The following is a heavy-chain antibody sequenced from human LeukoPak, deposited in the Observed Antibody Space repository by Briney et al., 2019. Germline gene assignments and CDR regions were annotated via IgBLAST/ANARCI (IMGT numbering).Heavy chain of an antibody. J-gene: IGHJ4*02. CDR2: INPSGGRT. CDR3: ARDERYDSSGYPFDY. Sequence: ASVKVSCKASGYTFTSYYMHWVRQAPGQGLEWMGIINPSGGRTSYAQKFQGRVTMTRDTSTSTVYMELSSLRSDDTAVYYCARDERYDSSGYPFDYWGQGTLVTVSS. D-gene: IGHD3-22*01. V-gene: IGHV1-46*01. CDR1: GYTFTSYY.